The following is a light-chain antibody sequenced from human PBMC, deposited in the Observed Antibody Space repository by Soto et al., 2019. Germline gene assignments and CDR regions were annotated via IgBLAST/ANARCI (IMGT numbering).Light chain of an antibody. CDR3: QSYDSALSALYV. J-gene: IGLJ1*01. V-gene: IGLV2-11*01. Sequence: QSALTQPRSVSGSPGQSVTISCTGTSSDVGGYNYVSWYQQHPGKAPKLMIYDVSKRPSGVPDRFSGSNSGTSASLAITGLQAEDEADYYCQSYDSALSALYVFGTGTKLTVL. CDR1: SSDVGGYNY. CDR2: DVS.